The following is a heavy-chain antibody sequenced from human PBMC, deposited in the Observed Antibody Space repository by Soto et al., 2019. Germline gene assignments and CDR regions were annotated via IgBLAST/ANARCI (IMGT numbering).Heavy chain of an antibody. D-gene: IGHD3-22*01. CDR3: ARDGGYYDSSGYYYEDWFDP. J-gene: IGHJ5*02. CDR1: GYSISSGYY. CDR2: IYHSGST. V-gene: IGHV4-38-2*02. Sequence: SETLSLTCAVSGYSISSGYYWGWIRQPPGKGLEWIGSIYHSGSTYYNPSLKSRVTISVDTSKNQFSLKLSSVTAADTAVYYCARDGGYYDSSGYYYEDWFDPWGQGTLVTAPQ.